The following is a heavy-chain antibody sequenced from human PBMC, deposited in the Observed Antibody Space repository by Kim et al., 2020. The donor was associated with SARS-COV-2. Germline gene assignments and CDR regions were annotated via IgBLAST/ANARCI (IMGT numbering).Heavy chain of an antibody. J-gene: IGHJ4*02. CDR2: IFYNGSP. CDR1: NGFLKNYY. V-gene: IGHV4-59*01. CDR3: ARVVAAAPRYFDY. D-gene: IGHD6-25*01. Sequence: SETLSLTCTVSNGFLKNYYWSWIRQPPGKGLEWLGNIFYNGSPNYNPSLESRVTMSVDASQNQFSLKLRSMTAADTAVYYCARVVAAAPRYFDYWGQGILVTVSS.